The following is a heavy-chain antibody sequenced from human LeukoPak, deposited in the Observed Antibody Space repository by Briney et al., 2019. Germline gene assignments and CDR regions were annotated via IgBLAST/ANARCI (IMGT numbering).Heavy chain of an antibody. CDR1: GFTFSSYS. CDR3: ARESYGFWSGYFDY. J-gene: IGHJ4*02. CDR2: ISSSSSTI. Sequence: GGSLRLSCAASGFTFSSYSMNWVRQAPGKGLEWVSYISSSSSTIYYADSVKGRFTISRDNAKNSPYLQMNSLRAEDTAVYYCARESYGFWSGYFDYWGQGTLVTVSS. D-gene: IGHD3-3*01. V-gene: IGHV3-48*01.